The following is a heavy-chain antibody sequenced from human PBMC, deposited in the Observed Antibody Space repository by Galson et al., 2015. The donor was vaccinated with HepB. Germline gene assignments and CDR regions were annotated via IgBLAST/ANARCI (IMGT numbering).Heavy chain of an antibody. D-gene: IGHD3-22*01. CDR3: ARDVQWLLDY. V-gene: IGHV6-1*01. J-gene: IGHJ4*02. CDR2: TYYRSKWSN. CDR1: GDRVSSKNAA. Sequence: CAISGDRVSSKNAAWNWIRQSPSRGLEWLGRTYYRSKWSNDDEASARSRITISPDTSKNQFSLQLKSVTPEDTAVFYCARDVQWLLDYWGQGTLVTVSS.